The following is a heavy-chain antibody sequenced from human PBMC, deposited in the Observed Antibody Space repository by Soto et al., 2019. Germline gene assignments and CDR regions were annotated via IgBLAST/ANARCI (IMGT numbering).Heavy chain of an antibody. CDR1: GYTFPRYD. Sequence: GASVKVSCKASGYTFPRYDIYWLRQAPGPGLEWMGWMNPNSGNTGYAQKFQGRVTMTRNTSISTAYMELSSLRSEDTAVYYCARVGYCSGGSCYSFYYYYGMDVWGQGTTVTVSS. D-gene: IGHD2-15*01. CDR3: ARVGYCSGGSCYSFYYYYGMDV. V-gene: IGHV1-8*01. J-gene: IGHJ6*02. CDR2: MNPNSGNT.